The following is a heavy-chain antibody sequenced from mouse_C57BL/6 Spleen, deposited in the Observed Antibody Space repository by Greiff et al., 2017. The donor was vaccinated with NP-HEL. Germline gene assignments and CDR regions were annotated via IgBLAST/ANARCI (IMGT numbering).Heavy chain of an antibody. CDR1: GYSFTSYY. Sequence: QVQPQQSGPELVKPGASVKISCKASGYSFTSYYIHWVKQRPGQGLEWIGWIYPGSGNTKYNEKFKGKATLTADTSSSTAYMQLSSLTSEDSAVYYCALLYYYGSSPDYWGQGTTLTVSS. V-gene: IGHV1-66*01. J-gene: IGHJ2*01. CDR3: ALLYYYGSSPDY. D-gene: IGHD1-1*01. CDR2: IYPGSGNT.